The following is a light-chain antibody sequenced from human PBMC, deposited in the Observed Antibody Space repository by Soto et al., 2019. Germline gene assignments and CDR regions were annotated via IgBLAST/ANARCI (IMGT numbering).Light chain of an antibody. V-gene: IGKV1-5*01. CDR2: DAS. J-gene: IGKJ1*01. CDR1: QSISSW. CDR3: QQYNTYPWT. Sequence: IQVTQSRSTLSASVGDRFTFTCRASQSISSWLAWYQQKPGKAPKLLLYDASILQSGVPSRFSGSGSGTDFTLTISRLHPDDFATYYCQQYNTYPWTFGQGTKVDIK.